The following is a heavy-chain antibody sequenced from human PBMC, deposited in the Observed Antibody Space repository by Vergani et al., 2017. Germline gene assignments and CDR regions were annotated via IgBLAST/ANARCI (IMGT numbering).Heavy chain of an antibody. CDR2: TWYDGNNK. V-gene: IGHV3-33*01. D-gene: IGHD1-14*01. J-gene: IGHJ5*02. CDR1: GFTFNQYG. CDR3: ARDFRLLYNRFDP. Sequence: QVQLVESGGGVVQPGRSLRLSCAASGFTFNQYGMHWVRQAPGKGLEWVAVTWYDGNNKQYADSVKGRFTISRDNSKSTMYLQMNSLRDEDTGVYYCARDFRLLYNRFDPWGQGTVVTVSS.